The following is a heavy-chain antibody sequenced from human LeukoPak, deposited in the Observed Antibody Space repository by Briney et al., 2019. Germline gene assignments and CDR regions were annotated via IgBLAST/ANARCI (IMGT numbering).Heavy chain of an antibody. CDR2: IYPGDSDT. D-gene: IGHD3-9*01. CDR1: GYSFTSYW. V-gene: IGHV5-51*01. J-gene: IGHJ5*02. Sequence: GESLKISCKGSGYSFTSYWIGWVRQMPGKGLEWMGIIYPGDSDTRYSPSFQGQVTISADKSISTAYLQWSSLKASDTAMYYCASSNYDILTGYGSWFDPWGQGTLVTVSS. CDR3: ASSNYDILTGYGSWFDP.